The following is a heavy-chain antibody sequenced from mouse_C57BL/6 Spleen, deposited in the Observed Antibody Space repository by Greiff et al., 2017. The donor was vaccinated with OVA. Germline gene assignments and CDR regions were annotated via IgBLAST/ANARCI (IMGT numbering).Heavy chain of an antibody. J-gene: IGHJ4*01. D-gene: IGHD2-2*01. CDR2: IYPGDGDT. CDR1: GYAFSSYW. CDR3: ARDYGFYAMDY. Sequence: VQLVESGAELVKPGASVKISCKASGYAFSSYWMNWVKQRPGKGLEWIGQIYPGDGDTNYNGKFKGKATLTADKSSSTAYMQLSSLTSEDSAVYFCARDYGFYAMDYWGQGTSVTVSS. V-gene: IGHV1-80*01.